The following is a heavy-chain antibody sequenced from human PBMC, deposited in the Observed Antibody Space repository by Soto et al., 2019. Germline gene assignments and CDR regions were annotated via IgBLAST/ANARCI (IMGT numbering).Heavy chain of an antibody. J-gene: IGHJ4*02. CDR2: IYYSGST. V-gene: IGHV4-31*03. CDR3: ARMLKYCTNGVCYTAPYYFDY. Sequence: PSETLSLTCTVSGGSISSGGYYWIWIRHHPGKGLEWIGYIYYSGSTYYNPSLKSRVTISVDTSKNQFSLKLSSVTAADTAVYYCARMLKYCTNGVCYTAPYYFDYWGQGTLVTVSS. CDR1: GGSISSGGYY. D-gene: IGHD2-8*01.